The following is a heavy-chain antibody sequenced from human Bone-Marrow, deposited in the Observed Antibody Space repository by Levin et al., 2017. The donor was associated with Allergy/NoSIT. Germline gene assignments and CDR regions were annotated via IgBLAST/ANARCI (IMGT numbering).Heavy chain of an antibody. CDR1: GFSFSDHY. CDR2: ITSKTRSFSA. J-gene: IGHJ4*02. D-gene: IGHD6-19*01. Sequence: RAGGSLRLSCAASGFSFSDHYMDWVRQAPGKGLEWVGRITSKTRSFSAEYAASLKGRFTISRDNSENTLYLEMNSLKPEDTAVYYCARSLWAGPLDSWGQGTLVTVSS. CDR3: ARSLWAGPLDS. V-gene: IGHV3-72*01.